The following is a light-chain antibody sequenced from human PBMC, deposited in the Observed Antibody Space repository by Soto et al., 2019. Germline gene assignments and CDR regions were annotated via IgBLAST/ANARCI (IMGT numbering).Light chain of an antibody. CDR1: QSVSSK. J-gene: IGKJ1*01. CDR3: QQCGGSPT. CDR2: GAS. Sequence: EIVLTQTPGTLSVSPGEGATLSCRASQSVSSKLAWYQQKPGQAPRLLIYGASSRTTGIPDRFSGSGSGTDFTLTISRLEPEDFAMYYCQQCGGSPTFGQGTKVDIK. V-gene: IGKV3-20*01.